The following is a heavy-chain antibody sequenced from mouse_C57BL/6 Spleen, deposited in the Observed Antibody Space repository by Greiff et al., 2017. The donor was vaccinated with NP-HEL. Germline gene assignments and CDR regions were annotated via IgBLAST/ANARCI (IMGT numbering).Heavy chain of an antibody. CDR2: ISSGSSTI. Sequence: EVKVVESGGGLVKPGGSLKLSCAASGFTFSDYGMHWVRQAPEKGLEWVAYISSGSSTIYYADTVKGRFTISRDNAKNTLFLQMTSLRSEDTAMYYCARAYYDYAWFAYWGQGTLVTVSA. CDR1: GFTFSDYG. J-gene: IGHJ3*01. D-gene: IGHD2-4*01. V-gene: IGHV5-17*01. CDR3: ARAYYDYAWFAY.